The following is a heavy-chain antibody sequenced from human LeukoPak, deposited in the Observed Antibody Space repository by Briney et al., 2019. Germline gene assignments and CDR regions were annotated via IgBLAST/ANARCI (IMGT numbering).Heavy chain of an antibody. Sequence: ASVKVSCKASGGTFISYAISWVRQAPGQGLEWMGGIIPIFGTANYAQKFQGRVTITADESTSTAYMELSSLRSEDTAVYYCARGAPLDAFDIWGQGTMVTVSS. J-gene: IGHJ3*02. CDR1: GGTFISYA. V-gene: IGHV1-69*13. CDR3: ARGAPLDAFDI. CDR2: IIPIFGTA.